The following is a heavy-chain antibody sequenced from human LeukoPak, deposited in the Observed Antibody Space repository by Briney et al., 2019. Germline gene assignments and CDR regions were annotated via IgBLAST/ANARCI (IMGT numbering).Heavy chain of an antibody. J-gene: IGHJ5*02. V-gene: IGHV4-59*01. CDR3: ARARGYYDSSGFDP. D-gene: IGHD3-22*01. CDR1: GGSISSYY. CDR2: IYYSGST. Sequence: SXXXXLTCTVSGGSISSYYWSWVRQPPGEGLEWIGYIYYSGSTNYNPSLKSRVTISVDTSKNQFSLKLSSVTAADTAVYYCARARGYYDSSGFDPWGQGTLVTVSS.